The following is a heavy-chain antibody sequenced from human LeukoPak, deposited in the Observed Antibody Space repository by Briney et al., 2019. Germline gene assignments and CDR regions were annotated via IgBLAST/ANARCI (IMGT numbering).Heavy chain of an antibody. Sequence: GGSLRLSCAASGFTFSSYSMNWVRQAPGKGLEWVSSISSSSSYIYYADSVKGRFTISRDNAKNSLYLQMNSLRAEDTAVYYCARAYDSSGYWVYWGQGTLVTVSS. CDR1: GFTFSSYS. CDR2: ISSSSSYI. V-gene: IGHV3-21*01. D-gene: IGHD3-22*01. J-gene: IGHJ4*02. CDR3: ARAYDSSGYWVY.